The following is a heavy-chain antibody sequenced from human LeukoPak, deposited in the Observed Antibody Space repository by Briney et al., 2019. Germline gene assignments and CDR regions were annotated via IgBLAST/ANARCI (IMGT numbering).Heavy chain of an antibody. V-gene: IGHV4-39*01. D-gene: IGHD2-15*01. CDR1: GGSISSSNYY. CDR2: IYYSGST. CDR3: ARPNQCCSGVSCYAGDS. Sequence: SDTLSLTCTVSGGSISSSNYYWGWIRQPPGKGLEWIESIYYSGSTYYNPSLKSRVTISVHTSKNQFSLKLSSVTAADAAVYYCARPNQCCSGVSCYAGDSWGQGTLVTVSS. J-gene: IGHJ4*02.